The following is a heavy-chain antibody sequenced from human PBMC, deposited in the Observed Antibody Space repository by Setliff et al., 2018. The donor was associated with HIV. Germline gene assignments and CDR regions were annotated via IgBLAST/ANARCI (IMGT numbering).Heavy chain of an antibody. CDR3: ARDYWKVPDH. Sequence: ASVKVSCKTSGYSFTSYTMHWLRQAPGQRPEWMGWINVVTVNTKYSLKLQGRVTMTTDTSTSTAYMELRSLRSDDTAVYYCARDYWKVPDHWGQGTLVTVSS. J-gene: IGHJ4*02. CDR1: GYSFTSYT. D-gene: IGHD1-1*01. V-gene: IGHV1-3*01. CDR2: INVVTVNT.